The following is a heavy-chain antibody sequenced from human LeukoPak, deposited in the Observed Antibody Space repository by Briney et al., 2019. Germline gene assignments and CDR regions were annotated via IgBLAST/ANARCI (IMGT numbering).Heavy chain of an antibody. V-gene: IGHV4-39*07. CDR2: IYYSGNT. Sequence: SETLSLTCTVSGGSISSSGSYWGWIRQPPGKGLEWIGSIYYSGNTYNPSLKSRVTISVDTSKNQFSLNLTSVDAADTAVYYCARVMAARREDLNWFDPWGQGTLVNVSS. CDR1: GGSISSSGSY. D-gene: IGHD6-6*01. CDR3: ARVMAARREDLNWFDP. J-gene: IGHJ5*02.